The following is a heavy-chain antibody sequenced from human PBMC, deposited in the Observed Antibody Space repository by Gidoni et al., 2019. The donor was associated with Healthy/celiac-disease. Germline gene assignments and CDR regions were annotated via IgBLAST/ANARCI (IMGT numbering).Heavy chain of an antibody. CDR3: ITGWYFDN. CDR2: IKSRPDRGTT. J-gene: IGHJ4*02. Sequence: EEQLVESGGGLVKPGGSLRLSCVGSGFIFSNAWMSWVRQAPGKGLEWVGRIKSRPDRGTTDYAAPVKGRFTVSRDDSKNTVYLQMNSLKTEDTAVYYCITGWYFDNWGQGTLVTVSS. CDR1: GFIFSNAW. V-gene: IGHV3-15*01. D-gene: IGHD6-19*01.